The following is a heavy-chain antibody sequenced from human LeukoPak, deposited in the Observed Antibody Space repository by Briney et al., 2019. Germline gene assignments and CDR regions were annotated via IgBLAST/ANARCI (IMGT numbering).Heavy chain of an antibody. D-gene: IGHD6-13*01. CDR3: GKPLYGSSSPSPNRHYYYGMDV. CDR2: ISYDGSNK. V-gene: IGHV3-30*18. CDR1: GFTFSSYG. J-gene: IGHJ6*04. Sequence: GGSLRLSCAASGFTFSSYGMHWVRQAPGKGLEWVAVISYDGSNKYYADSVKGRFTISRDNSKNTLYLQMNSLRAEDTAVYYCGKPLYGSSSPSPNRHYYYGMDVWGKGTTVTVSS.